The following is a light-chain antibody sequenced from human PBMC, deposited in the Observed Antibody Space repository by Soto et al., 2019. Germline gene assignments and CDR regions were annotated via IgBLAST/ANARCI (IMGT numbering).Light chain of an antibody. CDR3: SSYAGSNNVL. V-gene: IGLV2-8*01. Sequence: QSALTQPPSASGSPGQSVTISCAGTRSDVGAYNYVSWFQQHPGKAPKLMIYEVSKRPSGVPDRFAGSKSGNTASLTVSGIQAEDEADYYCSSYAGSNNVLVGGGTKLTVL. CDR2: EVS. J-gene: IGLJ2*01. CDR1: RSDVGAYNY.